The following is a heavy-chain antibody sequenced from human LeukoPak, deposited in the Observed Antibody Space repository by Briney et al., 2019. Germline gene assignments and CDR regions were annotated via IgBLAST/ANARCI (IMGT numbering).Heavy chain of an antibody. V-gene: IGHV3-48*03. D-gene: IGHD3-10*02. Sequence: GGSLRLSCAASGFTFSSYEMNWVRQAPGKGLEWVSYISSSGSTIFYADSVKGRFTISRDNAKNSLYLQMNSLRAEDTAVYYCAELGVTMIGGVWGKGTTVTISS. CDR1: GFTFSSYE. CDR2: ISSSGSTI. J-gene: IGHJ6*04. CDR3: AELGVTMIGGV.